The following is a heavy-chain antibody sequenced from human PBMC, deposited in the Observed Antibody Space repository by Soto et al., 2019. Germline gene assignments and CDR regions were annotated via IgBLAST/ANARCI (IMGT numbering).Heavy chain of an antibody. Sequence: GGSLRLSCTASGFTFNDYTLSWVRQAPGKGLEWVGFIRSKAYGGTTEYAASVKGRFTISRDDSKSIAYLQMNSPKTEDTAVYYCTAGKLYPSLDFDYWGQGTLVTVSS. V-gene: IGHV3-49*04. CDR3: TAGKLYPSLDFDY. D-gene: IGHD2-8*01. J-gene: IGHJ4*02. CDR1: GFTFNDYT. CDR2: IRSKAYGGTT.